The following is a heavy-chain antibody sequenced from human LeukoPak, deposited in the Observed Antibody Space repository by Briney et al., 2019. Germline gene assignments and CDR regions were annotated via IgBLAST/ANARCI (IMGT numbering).Heavy chain of an antibody. CDR3: AREYCHSTSCYIDY. Sequence: SETLSLTCAVYGGSFSGYYWSWIRQPPGKGLEWIGEINHSGSTNYNPSLKSRVTISVDTSKNQFSLKLSSVTAEDTAVYSCAREYCHSTSCYIDYWGQGTLVTVSS. J-gene: IGHJ4*02. CDR1: GGSFSGYY. CDR2: INHSGST. V-gene: IGHV4-34*01. D-gene: IGHD2-2*02.